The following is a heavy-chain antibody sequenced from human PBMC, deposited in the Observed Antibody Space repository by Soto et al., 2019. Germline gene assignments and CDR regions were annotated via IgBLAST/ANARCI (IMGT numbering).Heavy chain of an antibody. CDR1: GYTFTSYD. CDR3: ARGYSSWYGSKYYYGMEV. CDR2: MNPNSGNT. D-gene: IGHD6-13*01. J-gene: IGHJ6*02. V-gene: IGHV1-8*01. Sequence: ASVKVSCKASGYTFTSYDINWVRQATGQGLEWMGWMNPNSGNTGYAQKFQGRVTMTRNTSISTAYMEMSSLRSEDTAVYYCARGYSSWYGSKYYYGMEVWGQGTTVTVSS.